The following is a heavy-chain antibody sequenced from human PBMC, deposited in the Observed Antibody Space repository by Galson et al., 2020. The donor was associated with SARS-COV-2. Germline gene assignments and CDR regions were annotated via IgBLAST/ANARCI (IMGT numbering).Heavy chain of an antibody. Sequence: GGSLRLSCTASGFIFSDYAMHWVRQAQGTGLEYVSAISSNGGTSFYADSVNGRFTMSRDNSKNMFYLQMTALRLEDTAFYYCLSYSSTRQNHWGQGTLVTVSS. CDR3: LSYSSTRQNH. V-gene: IGHV3-64D*06. CDR1: GFIFSDYA. D-gene: IGHD2-2*01. J-gene: IGHJ5*02. CDR2: ISSNGGTS.